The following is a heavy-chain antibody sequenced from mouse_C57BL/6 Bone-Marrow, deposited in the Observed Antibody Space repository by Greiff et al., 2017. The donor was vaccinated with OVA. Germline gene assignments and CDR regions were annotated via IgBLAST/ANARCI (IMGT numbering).Heavy chain of an antibody. CDR1: GYTFTDHT. J-gene: IGHJ2*01. CDR3: ARLGAAYYSNSFDY. V-gene: IGHV1-78*01. D-gene: IGHD2-5*01. CDR2: IYPRDGST. Sequence: QVQLQQSDAELVKPGASVTISCKVSGYTFTDHTIHWMKQRPEQGLEWIGYIYPRDGSTKYNEKFTGKATLTADKSSSTAYMQLNSLTSEDSAVYFCARLGAAYYSNSFDYWGQGTTLTGSS.